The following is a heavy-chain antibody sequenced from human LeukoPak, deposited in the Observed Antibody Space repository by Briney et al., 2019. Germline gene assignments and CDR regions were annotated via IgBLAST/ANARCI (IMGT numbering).Heavy chain of an antibody. V-gene: IGHV4-30-2*01. CDR2: INHSGST. Sequence: PSQTLSLTCTVSGGSISSGGYYWSWIRQPPGKGLEWIGEINHSGSTNYNPSLKSRVTISVDTSKNQFSLKLSSVTAADTAVYYCARGPGYSSSDGAFDIWGQGTMVTVSS. CDR1: GGSISSGGYY. D-gene: IGHD6-13*01. J-gene: IGHJ3*02. CDR3: ARGPGYSSSDGAFDI.